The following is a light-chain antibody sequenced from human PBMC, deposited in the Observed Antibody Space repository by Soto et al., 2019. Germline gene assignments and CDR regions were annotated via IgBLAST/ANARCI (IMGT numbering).Light chain of an antibody. CDR2: EVN. CDR1: SSDVGGYDY. J-gene: IGLJ1*01. CDR3: SSYSISSAYL. V-gene: IGLV2-14*01. Sequence: QSALTQPASVSGSPGQSITISCTGTSSDVGGYDYVSWYQLHPGKAPKLTVFEVNNRPSGVSYRFSGSKSSNTASLTISGLQAEDEADYFCSSYSISSAYLFGTGTKVTVL.